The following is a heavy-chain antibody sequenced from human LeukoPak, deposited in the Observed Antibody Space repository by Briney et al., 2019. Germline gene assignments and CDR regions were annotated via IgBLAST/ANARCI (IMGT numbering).Heavy chain of an antibody. V-gene: IGHV4-34*01. Sequence: KASETLSLTCTVYGGSFSGYCWSWIRQPPGKGLEWIGEINHSGSTNYNPSLKSRVTISVDTSKNQFSLKLSSVTAADTAVYYCASTQIVGGSLSNNWGQGTLVTVSS. CDR1: GGSFSGYC. J-gene: IGHJ4*02. CDR3: ASTQIVGGSLSNN. CDR2: INHSGST. D-gene: IGHD1-26*01.